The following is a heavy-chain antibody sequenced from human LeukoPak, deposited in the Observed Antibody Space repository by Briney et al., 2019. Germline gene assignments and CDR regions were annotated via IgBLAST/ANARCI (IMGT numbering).Heavy chain of an antibody. Sequence: SETLSLTCTVSGGSISGYYWSWIRQPPGKGLEWIGYIYYTGTTDYNPSLKSRVTISVDTSKNQFSLNLSSVTAADTAVYYCARVDTAMVIVDYWGQRTLVTVSS. CDR2: IYYTGTT. CDR3: ARVDTAMVIVDY. CDR1: GGSISGYY. J-gene: IGHJ4*02. D-gene: IGHD5-18*01. V-gene: IGHV4-59*01.